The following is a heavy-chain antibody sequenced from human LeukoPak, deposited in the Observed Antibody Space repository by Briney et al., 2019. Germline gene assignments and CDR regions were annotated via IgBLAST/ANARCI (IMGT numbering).Heavy chain of an antibody. J-gene: IGHJ5*02. V-gene: IGHV3-72*01. CDR3: TRDRFYVWFDP. Sequence: PGGSLRLSCAASGFTFSDHYLDWVRQAPGKGLEWVGRSRSKTNRYTTQYAASVKGRFTISRDDSKSIAYLQMNSLKTEDTAVYYCTRDRFYVWFDPWGQGTLVTVSS. CDR2: SRSKTNRYTT. CDR1: GFTFSDHY. D-gene: IGHD3-16*01.